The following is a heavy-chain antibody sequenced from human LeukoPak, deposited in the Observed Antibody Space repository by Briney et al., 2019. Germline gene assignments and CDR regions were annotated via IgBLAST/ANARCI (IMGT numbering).Heavy chain of an antibody. J-gene: IGHJ5*02. V-gene: IGHV5-51*01. CDR2: IYPSDSDT. CDR3: VRHLHPGISLAGALDP. D-gene: IGHD6-19*01. CDR1: GYGFIAYW. Sequence: GESLKISCKASGYGFIAYWIAWVRQMPGKGLEWMGIIYPSDSDTRYSPSFQGQVTISADESISTAYLQWSSLKASDTAIYYCVRHLHPGISLAGALDPWAREPWSPSPQ.